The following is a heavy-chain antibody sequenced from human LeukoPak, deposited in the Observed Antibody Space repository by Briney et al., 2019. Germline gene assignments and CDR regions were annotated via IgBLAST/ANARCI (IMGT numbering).Heavy chain of an antibody. V-gene: IGHV3-33*01. CDR2: IWYDGSNE. Sequence: PGGSLRLSCAASGFTFSSYGMHWVRQAPGKGLEWVAIIWYDGSNENYVDSVQGRFTIFRDNSKNTLYLQMNSLRAEDTAVYYCARNAYGGDIFDYWGQGTLVTVSS. J-gene: IGHJ4*02. CDR3: ARNAYGGDIFDY. D-gene: IGHD4/OR15-4a*01. CDR1: GFTFSSYG.